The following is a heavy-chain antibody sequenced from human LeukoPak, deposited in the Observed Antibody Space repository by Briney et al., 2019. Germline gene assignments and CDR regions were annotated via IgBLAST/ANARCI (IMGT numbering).Heavy chain of an antibody. D-gene: IGHD3-22*01. CDR3: AKDQTPYYDSSGIYDY. CDR1: GITFYNYFG. CDR2: ISGFGDSV. V-gene: IGHV3-23*01. J-gene: IGHJ4*02. Sequence: GGSLRLSCTAAGITFYNYFGMAWVRQAPGQGLEWVSTISGFGDSVYHTDSVKGRFTISRDNSKNTLYLQMNSLRAEDTAVYYCAKDQTPYYDSSGIYDYWGQGTLVTVSS.